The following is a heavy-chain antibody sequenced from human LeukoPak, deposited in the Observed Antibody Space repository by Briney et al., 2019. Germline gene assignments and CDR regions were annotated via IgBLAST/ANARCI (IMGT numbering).Heavy chain of an antibody. Sequence: GGSLRLSCEASGFTFSSYSMNWVRQAPGKGLEWVSSISSSSGYIYYADSVKGRFTISRGNAKNSLYLQMNSLRDEDTAIYYCARETTVIKKIDYWGQGTLVTVSS. CDR1: GFTFSSYS. J-gene: IGHJ4*02. CDR2: ISSSSGYI. V-gene: IGHV3-21*01. CDR3: ARETTVIKKIDY. D-gene: IGHD4-17*01.